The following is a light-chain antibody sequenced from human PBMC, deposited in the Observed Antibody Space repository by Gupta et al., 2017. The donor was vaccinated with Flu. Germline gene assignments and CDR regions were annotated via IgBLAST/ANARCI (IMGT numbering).Light chain of an antibody. CDR1: TSHS. J-gene: IGKJ1*01. V-gene: IGKV1-33*01. Sequence: DIQLTQSPSSLSASLGDRVTITCQNTSHSLNWYHHKPGKAPKLLIFDASKFEARVPPRFSRRSSGPEYTLTIKGLQPEDVGTYYCQQWDRLPWTFGQGTKVEIK. CDR2: DAS. CDR3: QQWDRLPWT.